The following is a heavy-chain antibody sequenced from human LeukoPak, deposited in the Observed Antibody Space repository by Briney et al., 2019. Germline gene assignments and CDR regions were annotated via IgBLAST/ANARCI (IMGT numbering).Heavy chain of an antibody. V-gene: IGHV4-59*01. D-gene: IGHD5-18*01. CDR2: IYYSGST. CDR1: GGSISSYY. J-gene: IGHJ4*02. Sequence: PETLSLTCTVSGGSISSYYWSWIRQPPGKGLEWIGYIYYSGSTNYNPSLKSRVTISVDTSKNQFSLKLSSVTAADTAVYYCARGGRGYSYGSLYCFDYWGQGTLVTVSS. CDR3: ARGGRGYSYGSLYCFDY.